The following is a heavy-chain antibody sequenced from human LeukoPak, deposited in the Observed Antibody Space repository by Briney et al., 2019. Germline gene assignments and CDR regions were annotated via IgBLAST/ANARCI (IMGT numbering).Heavy chain of an antibody. J-gene: IGHJ4*02. Sequence: GGSLRLSCAASGFTFSSYGMHWVRQAAGKGLECVSHITTGGSSIFYADSVKGRFTISRDNAKNSLYLQMNSLRAEDSAVYYCARVRYDSGWYDYWGQGALVTVSS. D-gene: IGHD6-19*01. CDR1: GFTFSSYG. V-gene: IGHV3-48*04. CDR3: ARVRYDSGWYDY. CDR2: ITTGGSSI.